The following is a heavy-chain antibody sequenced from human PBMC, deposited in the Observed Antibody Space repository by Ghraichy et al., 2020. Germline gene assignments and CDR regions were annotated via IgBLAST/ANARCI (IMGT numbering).Heavy chain of an antibody. CDR2: ISSRSTYI. CDR3: ARDMTTVTALDY. J-gene: IGHJ4*02. V-gene: IGHV3-21*01. CDR1: GFSFDTYT. D-gene: IGHD4-17*01. Sequence: GSLRLSCAASGFSFDTYTISWLRQAPGKGLEWVSSISSRSTYIYYADSVKGRFTISRDNARNSVHLLLSSLRAEDTAIYFCARDMTTVTALDYWGQGTLVTVSS.